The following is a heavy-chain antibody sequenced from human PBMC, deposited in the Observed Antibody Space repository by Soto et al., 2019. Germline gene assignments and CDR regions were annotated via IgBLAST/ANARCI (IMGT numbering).Heavy chain of an antibody. V-gene: IGHV3-53*01. CDR1: GFTVSSNY. CDR3: AREAYYDSTGYYSRAFDI. Sequence: EVQLVESGGGLIQPGGSLRLSCAASGFTVSSNYMSWVRQAPGKGLEWVSVIYSGGSTYYADSVKGRFTISRDNSKNTLYLQMNSLSAEDTAVYYCAREAYYDSTGYYSRAFDIWGQGTMVIVSS. D-gene: IGHD3-22*01. CDR2: IYSGGST. J-gene: IGHJ3*02.